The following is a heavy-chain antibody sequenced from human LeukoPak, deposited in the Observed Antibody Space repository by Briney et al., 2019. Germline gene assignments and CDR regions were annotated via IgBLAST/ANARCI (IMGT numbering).Heavy chain of an antibody. V-gene: IGHV3-11*04. Sequence: GGSLRLSCAASGFTFSVHYMTWIRQAPGKGLQWISYISNDGTKTYYADSVRGRFTISRDNGKNLVYLQMNSLRVEDTAVYYCARVFSHWGWPGDYYFDYWGQGSLVTVSS. CDR3: ARVFSHWGWPGDYYFDY. D-gene: IGHD3-16*01. J-gene: IGHJ4*02. CDR2: ISNDGTKT. CDR1: GFTFSVHY.